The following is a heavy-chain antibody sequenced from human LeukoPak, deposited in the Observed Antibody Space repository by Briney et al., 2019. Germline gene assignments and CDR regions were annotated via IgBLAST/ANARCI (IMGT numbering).Heavy chain of an antibody. D-gene: IGHD6-13*01. V-gene: IGHV4-4*07. CDR3: ARTLYSSSFLQNWFDP. J-gene: IGHJ5*02. CDR1: GGSISSYY. Sequence: PSETLSLTCTVSGGSISSYYWSWIRQPAGKGLEWIGRIHTSGSTNYNPSLKSRVTMSVDTSKNQFSLKLSSVTAADTAVYYCARTLYSSSFLQNWFDPWGQGTLVTVSS. CDR2: IHTSGST.